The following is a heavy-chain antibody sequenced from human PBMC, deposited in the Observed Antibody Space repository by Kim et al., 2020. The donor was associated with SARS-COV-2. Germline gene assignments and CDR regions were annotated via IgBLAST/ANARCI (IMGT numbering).Heavy chain of an antibody. CDR1: GFTFSSYA. Sequence: GGSLRLSCAASGFTFSSYAMHWVRQAPGKGLEYVSAISSNGGSTYYANSVKGRFTISRDNSKNTLYLQMGSLRAEDMAVYYCARDWRLTKSGDVDVWGKGTTVTVSS. V-gene: IGHV3-64*01. J-gene: IGHJ6*04. CDR2: ISSNGGST. CDR3: ARDWRLTKSGDVDV. D-gene: IGHD3-10*01.